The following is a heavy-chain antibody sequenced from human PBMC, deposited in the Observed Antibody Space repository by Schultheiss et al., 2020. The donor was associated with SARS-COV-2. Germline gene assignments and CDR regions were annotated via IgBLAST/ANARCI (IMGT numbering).Heavy chain of an antibody. Sequence: GGSLRLSCAASGFTFSSYAMSWVRQAPGKGLEWVSAISGSGGSTYYADSVKGRFTISRDNSKNKLYLQMNSLRADDAAVYYCARAPDDYGDYNWGQGTLVTVSS. CDR2: ISGSGGST. J-gene: IGHJ4*02. V-gene: IGHV3-23*01. D-gene: IGHD4-17*01. CDR3: ARAPDDYGDYN. CDR1: GFTFSSYA.